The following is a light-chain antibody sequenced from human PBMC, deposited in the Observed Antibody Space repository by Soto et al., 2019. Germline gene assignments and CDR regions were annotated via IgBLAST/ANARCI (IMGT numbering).Light chain of an antibody. CDR1: TSDVGGYNF. CDR2: EVS. J-gene: IGLJ1*01. V-gene: IGLV2-14*01. Sequence: QSVLTQPASVSGSPGQSITISCTGTTSDVGGYNFVSWYQLHPGKAPKILIFEVSNRPSGVSNRFSGSKSGNTASLTISGLQDEDDADYYCSSYTSSGTRVFGTGTKLTVL. CDR3: SSYTSSGTRV.